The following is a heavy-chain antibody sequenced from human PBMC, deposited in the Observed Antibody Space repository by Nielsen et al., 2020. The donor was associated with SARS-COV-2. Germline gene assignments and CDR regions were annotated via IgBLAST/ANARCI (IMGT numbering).Heavy chain of an antibody. J-gene: IGHJ4*02. CDR2: ISYDGSNK. V-gene: IGHV3-30*03. Sequence: GGSLRLSCAASGFTFSSYGMHWVRQAPGKGLEWVAVISYDGSNKYYADPVKGRFTISRDNSKNTLYLQMNSLRAEDTAVYYCAQSSDSSGYHYPFDYWGQGTLVTVSS. CDR3: AQSSDSSGYHYPFDY. CDR1: GFTFSSYG. D-gene: IGHD3-22*01.